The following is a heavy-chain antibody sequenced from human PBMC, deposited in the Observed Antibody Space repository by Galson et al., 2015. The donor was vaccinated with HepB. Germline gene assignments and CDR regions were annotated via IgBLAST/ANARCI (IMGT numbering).Heavy chain of an antibody. J-gene: IGHJ4*02. V-gene: IGHV3-23*01. Sequence: SLRLSCAASGFTFSSYAMSWVRQAPGKGLEWVSAISGSGGSTYYADSVKGRFTISRDNSKNTLYLQMNSLRAEDTAVYYCAKTIGDVTMVRGVYYWGQGTLVPVSS. CDR1: GFTFSSYA. CDR3: AKTIGDVTMVRGVYY. D-gene: IGHD3-10*01. CDR2: ISGSGGST.